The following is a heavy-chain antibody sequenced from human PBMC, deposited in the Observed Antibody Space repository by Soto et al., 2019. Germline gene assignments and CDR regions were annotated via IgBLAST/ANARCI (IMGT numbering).Heavy chain of an antibody. Sequence: QVQLVQSGAEVKKPGSSVKVSCKASGGTFSSYTISWVRQAPGQGLEWMGRIIPILGIANYAQKFQGRVTITADKSTTTAYMEMSSLRSEDTAVYYCAREERDYYDSSGYDHFDYWGQGTLGTVSS. CDR3: AREERDYYDSSGYDHFDY. J-gene: IGHJ4*02. CDR1: GGTFSSYT. CDR2: IIPILGIA. V-gene: IGHV1-69*08. D-gene: IGHD3-22*01.